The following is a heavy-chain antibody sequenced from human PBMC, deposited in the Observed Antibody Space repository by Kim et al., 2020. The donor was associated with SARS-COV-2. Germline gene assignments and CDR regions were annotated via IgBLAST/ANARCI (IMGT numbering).Heavy chain of an antibody. D-gene: IGHD1-26*01. CDR3: ARYPPIHSGSYSWFDP. CDR2: IYYSGST. CDR1: GGSISSSSYY. J-gene: IGHJ5*02. V-gene: IGHV4-39*01. Sequence: SETLSLTCTVSGGSISSSSYYWGWIRQPPGKGLEWIGSIYYSGSTYYNPSLKSRVTISVDTSKNQFSLKLSSVTAADTAVYYCARYPPIHSGSYSWFDPWGQGTLVTVSS.